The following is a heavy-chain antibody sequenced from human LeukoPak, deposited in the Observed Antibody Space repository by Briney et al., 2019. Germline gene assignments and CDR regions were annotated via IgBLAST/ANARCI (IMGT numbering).Heavy chain of an antibody. CDR1: GYNFANYW. D-gene: IGHD4-23*01. Sequence: GESLKISCQASGYNFANYWIGWVRQVPGKGLEWMGLIYGGDSDTRYNPSFQGHVRISADKSIVTAYLPWNSLKASDTAMYYCARKRWADAFDVWGQGTMVTVSS. V-gene: IGHV5-51*01. CDR2: IYGGDSDT. CDR3: ARKRWADAFDV. J-gene: IGHJ3*01.